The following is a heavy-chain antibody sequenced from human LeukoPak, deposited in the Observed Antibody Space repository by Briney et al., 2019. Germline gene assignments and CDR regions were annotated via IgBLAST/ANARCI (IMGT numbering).Heavy chain of an antibody. CDR3: ASAGLVYSSGWYLETPFDY. Sequence: GGSLRLSCAASGFTFSSYEMNWVRQAPGKGLEWVSYISSSGSTIYYADSVKGRFTISRDNAKNSLYLQMDSLRAEDTAVYYCASAGLVYSSGWYLETPFDYWGQGTLVTVSS. V-gene: IGHV3-48*03. J-gene: IGHJ4*02. CDR2: ISSSGSTI. CDR1: GFTFSSYE. D-gene: IGHD6-13*01.